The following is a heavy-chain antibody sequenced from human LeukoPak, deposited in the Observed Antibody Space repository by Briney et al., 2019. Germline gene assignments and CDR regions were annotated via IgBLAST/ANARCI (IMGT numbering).Heavy chain of an antibody. V-gene: IGHV1-2*02. J-gene: IGHJ4*02. D-gene: IGHD1-26*01. Sequence: GASVKVSCKASGYTFTGYYMHWVRQAPGQGLEWMGWINPNSGGTNYAQKFQGRVTMTRGTSISTAYMELSRLRSDDTAVYYCARDRWELLGEWDYWGQGTLVTVSS. CDR1: GYTFTGYY. CDR3: ARDRWELLGEWDY. CDR2: INPNSGGT.